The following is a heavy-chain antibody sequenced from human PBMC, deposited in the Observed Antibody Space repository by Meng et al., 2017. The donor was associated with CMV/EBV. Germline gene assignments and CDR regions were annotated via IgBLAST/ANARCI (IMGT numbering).Heavy chain of an antibody. CDR1: RNFFTRHA. Sequence: ASVKVSCKVPRNFFTRHAITWVRQAPGQGLEWMGWISADNQNTNLIQKFQGRITLTTDTSTSTAYMELRSLRSDDTAVYYCARGGDYGDFHDPFDYWGQGTLVTVSS. V-gene: IGHV1-18*01. CDR2: ISADNQNT. D-gene: IGHD4-17*01. CDR3: ARGGDYGDFHDPFDY. J-gene: IGHJ4*02.